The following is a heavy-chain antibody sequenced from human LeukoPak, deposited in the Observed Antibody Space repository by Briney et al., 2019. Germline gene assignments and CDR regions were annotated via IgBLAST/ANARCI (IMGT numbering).Heavy chain of an antibody. CDR2: ISSSGSTI. CDR3: ASQYGSGSYEDYFDY. Sequence: GGSLRLSCAASGFTFSSYEMNWVRQAPGKGLEWVSYISSSGSTIYYADSVKGRFTISRDNAKNSLYPQMNSLRAEDTAVYYCASQYGSGSYEDYFDYWGQGTLVTVSS. D-gene: IGHD3-10*01. J-gene: IGHJ4*02. V-gene: IGHV3-48*03. CDR1: GFTFSSYE.